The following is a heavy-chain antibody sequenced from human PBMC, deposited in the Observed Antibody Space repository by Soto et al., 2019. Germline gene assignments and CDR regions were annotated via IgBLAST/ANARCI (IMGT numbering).Heavy chain of an antibody. CDR1: GFTFSSYG. V-gene: IGHV3-30*18. Sequence: QVQLVESGGGVVQPGRSLRLSCAASGFTFSSYGMHWVRQAPGKGLEWVAVISDDGSNKYYADSVKGRFTISRDNTKKTRYLQMNSRRAEDTAVYYCAKDLYYYDSSGSDGYYYYGMDVWGQGTTVTVSS. J-gene: IGHJ6*02. D-gene: IGHD3-22*01. CDR2: ISDDGSNK. CDR3: AKDLYYYDSSGSDGYYYYGMDV.